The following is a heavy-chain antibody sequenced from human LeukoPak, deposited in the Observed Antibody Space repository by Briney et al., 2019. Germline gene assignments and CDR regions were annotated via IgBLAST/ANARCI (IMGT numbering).Heavy chain of an antibody. Sequence: SETLSLTCTVSGGSISSSGYYRSWIRQPPGKGLEWIGYIYHSGSTYYNPSLKSRVTISVDRSKNQFSLKLSSVTAADTAVYYCARDPQYSSSSEDAFDIWGQGTMVTVSS. CDR1: GGSISSSGYY. CDR3: ARDPQYSSSSEDAFDI. D-gene: IGHD6-6*01. V-gene: IGHV4-30-2*01. J-gene: IGHJ3*02. CDR2: IYHSGST.